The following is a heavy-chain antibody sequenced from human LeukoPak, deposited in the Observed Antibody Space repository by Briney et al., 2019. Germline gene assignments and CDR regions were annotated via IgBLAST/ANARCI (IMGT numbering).Heavy chain of an antibody. J-gene: IGHJ6*02. CDR3: AKYVATVPTHYYYYALDV. D-gene: IGHD4-11*01. CDR1: GFTFSSYA. V-gene: IGHV3-23*01. Sequence: GGSLRLSCAASGFTFSSYAMSWVRQAPGEGLEWVSAISGSVGSTYYADSVKGRFTFSRDNSKNTLYLQMNSLRAEDTAVYYCAKYVATVPTHYYYYALDVWGQGTTVTVSS. CDR2: ISGSVGST.